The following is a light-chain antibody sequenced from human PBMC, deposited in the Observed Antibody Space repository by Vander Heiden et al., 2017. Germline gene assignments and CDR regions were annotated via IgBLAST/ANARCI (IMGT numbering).Light chain of an antibody. CDR2: EVS. CDR3: SSFTTTRTLV. J-gene: IGLJ2*01. V-gene: IGLV2-14*01. CDR1: SSDIGSYNY. Sequence: QSALTQPASVSGSPGPSITISCTGTSSDIGSYNYVSWYQHHPGKAPKLLIYEVSHRPPGLSDRFAASKSGNTASLIISGLQTEDEADYYCSSFTTTRTLVFGGGTRLTVL.